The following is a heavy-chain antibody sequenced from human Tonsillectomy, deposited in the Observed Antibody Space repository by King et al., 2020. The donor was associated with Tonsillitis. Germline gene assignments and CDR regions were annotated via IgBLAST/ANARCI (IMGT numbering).Heavy chain of an antibody. D-gene: IGHD5-18*01. Sequence: VQLVESGGGLVQPGGSLRLSCAATGFTFSSYTMSWVRQAPGKGLEWVSTFSSSGTRFYADSVKGRFTISRDNSENTLYLQMSGLRADDTAIYYCARGNGYPYYFDYWGQGTLVTVSS. CDR1: GFTFSSYT. CDR2: FSSSGTR. V-gene: IGHV3-23*04. J-gene: IGHJ4*02. CDR3: ARGNGYPYYFDY.